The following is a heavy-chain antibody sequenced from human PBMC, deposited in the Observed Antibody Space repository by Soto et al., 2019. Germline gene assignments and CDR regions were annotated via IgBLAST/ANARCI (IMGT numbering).Heavy chain of an antibody. CDR3: AHIPNYYQYDSFDP. Sequence: QITLKESGPTLVKPTQTLTLTCTFSGFSLTTRGVGVGWIRQPPGKALECLALIYWDDDKRYSPSLQSRLSITKDTSTNQVVLTMTNVDPVDTATYYCAHIPNYYQYDSFDPWGQGTLVSVSS. CDR2: IYWDDDK. D-gene: IGHD3-16*01. J-gene: IGHJ5*02. CDR1: GFSLTTRGVG. V-gene: IGHV2-5*02.